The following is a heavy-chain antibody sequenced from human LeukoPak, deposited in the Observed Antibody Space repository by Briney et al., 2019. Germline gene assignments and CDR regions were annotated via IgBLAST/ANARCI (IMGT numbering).Heavy chain of an antibody. CDR1: GXSFSGYY. V-gene: IGHV4-34*01. CDR2: INHSGST. CDR3: ARVVWVRFDP. Sequence: TXSLTXAVYGXSFSGYYXSWIRQPPGKGLEWIGEINHSGSTNYNPSLKSRVTISVDTSKNQFSLKLSSVTAADTAVYYCARVVWVRFDPWGQGTLVTVSS. D-gene: IGHD2-2*01. J-gene: IGHJ5*02.